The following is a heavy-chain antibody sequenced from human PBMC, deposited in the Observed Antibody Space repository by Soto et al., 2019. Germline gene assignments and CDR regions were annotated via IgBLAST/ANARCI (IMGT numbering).Heavy chain of an antibody. CDR1: GFTFSSYS. CDR3: ARETMIVENWFDP. D-gene: IGHD3-22*01. CDR2: ISSSSSYI. V-gene: IGHV3-21*01. Sequence: GGSLRLSCAASGFTFSSYSMNWVRQAPGKGLEWVSSISSSSSYIYYADSVKGRFTISRDNAKNSLYLQMNSLRAEDTAVYYCARETMIVENWFDPWGQGTLVTVSS. J-gene: IGHJ5*02.